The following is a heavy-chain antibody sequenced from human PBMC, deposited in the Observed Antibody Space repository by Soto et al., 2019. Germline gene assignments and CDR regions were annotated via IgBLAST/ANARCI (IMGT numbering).Heavy chain of an antibody. Sequence: SETLSLTCTVSGGSVSSGSYYWSWIRQPPGKGLEWIGYIYYSGSTNYNPSLKSRVTISVDTSKNQFSLKLSSVTAADTAVYYCARIRDGYYYDSSGYSLGRTFDYWGQGTLVTVSS. CDR1: GGSVSSGSYY. CDR3: ARIRDGYYYDSSGYSLGRTFDY. D-gene: IGHD3-22*01. J-gene: IGHJ4*02. V-gene: IGHV4-61*01. CDR2: IYYSGST.